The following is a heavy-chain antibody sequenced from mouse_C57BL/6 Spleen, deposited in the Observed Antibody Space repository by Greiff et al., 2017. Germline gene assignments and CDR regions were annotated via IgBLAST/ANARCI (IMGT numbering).Heavy chain of an antibody. CDR1: GFTFSSYA. J-gene: IGHJ2*01. Sequence: EVHLVESGEGLVKPGGSLKLSCAASGFTFSSYAMSWVRQTPEKRLEWVAYISSGGDYIYYADTVKGRFTISRDNARNTLYLQISSLKSEDTAMYYCTRDGNSYFDYWGQGTTLTVSS. CDR3: TRDGNSYFDY. D-gene: IGHD2-1*01. CDR2: ISSGGDYI. V-gene: IGHV5-9-1*02.